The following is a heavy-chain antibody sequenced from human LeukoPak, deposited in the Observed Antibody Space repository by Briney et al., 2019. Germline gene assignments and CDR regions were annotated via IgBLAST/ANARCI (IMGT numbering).Heavy chain of an antibody. D-gene: IGHD2-15*01. Sequence: ASVKASCKASGYTFTSYYIHWVRHAPGRGLEWMGIINPSGGSTSYAQKFQGRVTMTRDASTSTVYMELSSLRSEDTAVYYCARDPFGGSDAFDIWGQGTMVTVSS. V-gene: IGHV1-46*01. CDR2: INPSGGST. J-gene: IGHJ3*02. CDR1: GYTFTSYY. CDR3: ARDPFGGSDAFDI.